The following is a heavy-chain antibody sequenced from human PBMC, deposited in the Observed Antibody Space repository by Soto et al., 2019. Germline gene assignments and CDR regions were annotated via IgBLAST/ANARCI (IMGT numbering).Heavy chain of an antibody. CDR1: GFSLSTRGVA. CDR2: IYCDDDK. J-gene: IGHJ4*02. Sequence: QITLKESGQTLVKPTQTLTLTCTFSGFSLSTRGVAVGWRRQPPGKALEWLALIYCDDDKRYSQSLKSRLTITKDTSQNQVVLTMTDMDPVDTAPYYYAHRRCSGGSCYCSFDYGGQGTLVTCSS. D-gene: IGHD2-15*01. V-gene: IGHV2-5*02. CDR3: AHRRCSGGSCYCSFDY.